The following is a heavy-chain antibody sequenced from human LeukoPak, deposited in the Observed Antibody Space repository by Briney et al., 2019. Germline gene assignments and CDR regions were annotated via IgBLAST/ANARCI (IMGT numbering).Heavy chain of an antibody. CDR2: IYHSGST. Sequence: SQTLSLTCTVSGGSISSGGYYWSWIRQPPGKGLEWIGYIYHSGSTYYNPSLKSRVTISVDTSKNQFSLKLSSVTAADTAVYYCASGMEQQLVPVDRDYWGQGTLVTVSS. D-gene: IGHD6-13*01. J-gene: IGHJ4*02. CDR1: GGSISSGGYY. CDR3: ASGMEQQLVPVDRDY. V-gene: IGHV4-30-2*01.